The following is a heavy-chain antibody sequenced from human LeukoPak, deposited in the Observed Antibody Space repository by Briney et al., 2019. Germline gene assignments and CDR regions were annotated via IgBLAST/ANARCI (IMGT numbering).Heavy chain of an antibody. V-gene: IGHV4-39*07. CDR1: GGSISSSSYY. J-gene: IGHJ4*02. Sequence: SETLSLTCTVSGGSISSSSYYWGWIRQPPGKGLEWIGSIYYSGSTYYNPSLKSRVTISVDTSKNQFSLKLSSVTAADTAVYYCARARPSYITMIVAQTGAFDYWGQGTLVTVSS. D-gene: IGHD3-22*01. CDR2: IYYSGST. CDR3: ARARPSYITMIVAQTGAFDY.